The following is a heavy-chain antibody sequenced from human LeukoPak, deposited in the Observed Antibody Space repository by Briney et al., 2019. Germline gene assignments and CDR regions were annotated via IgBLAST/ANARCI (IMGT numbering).Heavy chain of an antibody. CDR1: GFTFCNNG. CDR3: ARSLGTVSTALIGY. D-gene: IGHD1-1*01. Sequence: GGSLSLSCPLSGFTFCNNGTKWVRQAPEKGLEWVSAISGSADSTYYADSVKGRFTISRDNSKNTLYLQMNSLRAEDTAVYYCARSLGTVSTALIGYWGQGTLVTVSS. J-gene: IGHJ4*02. CDR2: ISGSADST. V-gene: IGHV3-23*01.